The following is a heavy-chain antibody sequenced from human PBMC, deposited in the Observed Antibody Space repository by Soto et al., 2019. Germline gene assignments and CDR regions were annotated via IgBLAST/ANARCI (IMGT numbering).Heavy chain of an antibody. D-gene: IGHD6-13*01. V-gene: IGHV3-74*01. CDR2: IKSDGSSI. Sequence: EVQLVESGGGLLQPGGSLRLSCAASGFTFSTYWMHWVRQAPGEGLVWVSRIKSDGSSISYADSVKGRFTISRDNARNTLSLQMNSLRAEDTAVYCCAREAGLHVSWYFDLWGRGTLVTVSS. CDR1: GFTFSTYW. J-gene: IGHJ2*01. CDR3: AREAGLHVSWYFDL.